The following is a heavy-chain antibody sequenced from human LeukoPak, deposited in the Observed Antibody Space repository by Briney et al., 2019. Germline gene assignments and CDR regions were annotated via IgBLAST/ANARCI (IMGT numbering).Heavy chain of an antibody. CDR3: ARSKYYYDSGGFPL. J-gene: IGHJ4*02. CDR1: GGSFSGYY. D-gene: IGHD3-22*01. Sequence: SETLSLTCAVYGGSFSGYYWSWLRQPPGKGLEWIGEINHSGSTNYNPSLKSRVTISVDTSKNQLSLKLTSVTAADTAVYYCARSKYYYDSGGFPLWGQGTLVTVSS. CDR2: INHSGST. V-gene: IGHV4-34*01.